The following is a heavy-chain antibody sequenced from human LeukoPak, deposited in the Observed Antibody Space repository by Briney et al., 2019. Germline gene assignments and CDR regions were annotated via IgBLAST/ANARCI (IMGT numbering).Heavy chain of an antibody. J-gene: IGHJ6*02. CDR3: AREGCSGGSCYSYYYYGMDV. CDR1: GYSISSGYY. Sequence: SETLSLTCAVSGYSISSGYYWGWIRQPPGKGLEWIGSTYHSGSTNYNPSLKSRVTISVDTSKNQFSLNLSSVTAADTAVYYCAREGCSGGSCYSYYYYGMDVWGQGTTVTVSS. CDR2: TYHSGST. D-gene: IGHD2-15*01. V-gene: IGHV4-38-2*02.